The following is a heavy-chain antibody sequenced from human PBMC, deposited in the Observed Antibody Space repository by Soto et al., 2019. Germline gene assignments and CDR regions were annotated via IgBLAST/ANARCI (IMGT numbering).Heavy chain of an antibody. Sequence: GESLKISCKGSGYSFTNYWIAWVRQMPGKGLEWMGIIYPGDSDTRYSPSFQGQVTISADKSISTAYLHWSSLKASDTGMYFCARPVIEGGTTPFDSWGQGSLVTVSS. CDR3: ARPVIEGGTTPFDS. V-gene: IGHV5-51*01. J-gene: IGHJ4*02. CDR1: GYSFTNYW. D-gene: IGHD1-26*01. CDR2: IYPGDSDT.